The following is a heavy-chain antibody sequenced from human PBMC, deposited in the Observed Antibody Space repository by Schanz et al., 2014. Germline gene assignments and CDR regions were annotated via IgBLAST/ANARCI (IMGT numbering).Heavy chain of an antibody. Sequence: VQLLESGGGLVQPGGSLRLSCASSGFSFTTYAMSWVRQAPGKGLEWVGIISYDGSKKSYADSVKGRFTISRDNSKNTLYLQMNSLRVEDTAVYFCVSQTGSPNYWGQGTLVTVSS. J-gene: IGHJ4*02. CDR3: VSQTGSPNY. CDR2: ISYDGSKK. CDR1: GFSFTTYA. V-gene: IGHV3-33*08. D-gene: IGHD6-13*01.